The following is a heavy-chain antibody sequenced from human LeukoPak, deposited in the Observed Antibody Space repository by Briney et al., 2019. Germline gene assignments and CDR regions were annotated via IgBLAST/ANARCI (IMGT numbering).Heavy chain of an antibody. Sequence: GGSLRLSCAASGFTFSDYYMSWTRQAPGKGLEWVSYISSSSSYTNYADSVKGRFTISRDNAKNSLYLQMNSLRAEDTAVYYCARDPPHCSGGSCYPSYYGMDVWGQGTTVTVSS. CDR1: GFTFSDYY. CDR2: ISSSSSYT. J-gene: IGHJ6*02. D-gene: IGHD2-15*01. V-gene: IGHV3-11*05. CDR3: ARDPPHCSGGSCYPSYYGMDV.